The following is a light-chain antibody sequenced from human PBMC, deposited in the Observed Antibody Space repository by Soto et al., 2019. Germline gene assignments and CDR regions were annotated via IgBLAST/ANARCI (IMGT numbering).Light chain of an antibody. V-gene: IGLV2-14*01. CDR2: DVS. CDR1: SNDVGGYNS. J-gene: IGLJ1*01. CDR3: SSYTSNSTYV. Sequence: QSALTQPASMSGSPVQSITISCTGTSNDVGGYNSVSWYRQHPGKAPKLVIYDVSNRPSGVSNRFSASKSGIMASLTISGLQAEDEEADYYCSSYTSNSTYVFGTGTKVTVL.